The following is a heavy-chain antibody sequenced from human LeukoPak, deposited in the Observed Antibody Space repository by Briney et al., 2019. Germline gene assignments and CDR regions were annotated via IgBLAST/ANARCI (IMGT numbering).Heavy chain of an antibody. Sequence: SETLSLTCAVYGGSFSGYYWSWIRQPPGKGLEWIGYIYHSGSTYYNPSLKSRVTISVDRSKNQFSLKLSSVTAADTAVYYCARAYCGGDCYSSGNWYFDLWGRGTLVTVSS. V-gene: IGHV4-34*01. D-gene: IGHD2-21*02. J-gene: IGHJ2*01. CDR2: IYHSGST. CDR1: GGSFSGYY. CDR3: ARAYCGGDCYSSGNWYFDL.